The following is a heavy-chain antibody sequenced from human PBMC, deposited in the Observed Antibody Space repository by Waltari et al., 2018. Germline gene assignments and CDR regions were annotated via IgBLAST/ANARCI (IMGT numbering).Heavy chain of an antibody. J-gene: IGHJ5*02. D-gene: IGHD3-16*01. V-gene: IGHV3-74*01. CDR1: SQW. Sequence: SQWVHWVRQAPGKGLVGVSRIDSDGSDTIYADSVKGRFTISRNDAKNTVYLQMNSLRAEDAAVYYCTRGKLDPWGQGTLVTVSS. CDR2: IDSDGSDT. CDR3: TRGKLDP.